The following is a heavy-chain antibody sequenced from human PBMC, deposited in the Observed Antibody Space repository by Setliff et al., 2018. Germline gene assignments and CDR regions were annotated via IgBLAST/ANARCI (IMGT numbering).Heavy chain of an antibody. CDR3: ARVLNWFDP. D-gene: IGHD1-26*01. V-gene: IGHV4-4*02. CDR2: IYHSGST. Sequence: TLSLTCAVSGYSISSGYYWWSWVRQPPGKGLEWIGEIYHSGSTYYNPSLKSRVTISVDTSKNQFSLKLSSVTAADTAVYYCARVLNWFDPWGQGTLVTVSS. J-gene: IGHJ5*02. CDR1: GYSISSGYYW.